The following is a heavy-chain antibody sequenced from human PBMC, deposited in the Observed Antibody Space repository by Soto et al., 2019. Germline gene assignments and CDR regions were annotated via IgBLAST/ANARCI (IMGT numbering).Heavy chain of an antibody. CDR2: ISYSGAST. V-gene: IGHV3-23*01. CDR3: AKDWYYYDSSGYYYVENAFDI. D-gene: IGHD3-22*01. Sequence: EVQLLESGGGLVQPGGSLRLSCAASGFTFSSYAMSWVRQAPGKGLEWVSTISYSGASTYYADSVKGRFTTSRDNSKNTLYLQMNSLRAEDTAVYHCAKDWYYYDSSGYYYVENAFDIWGQGTMVTVSS. J-gene: IGHJ3*02. CDR1: GFTFSSYA.